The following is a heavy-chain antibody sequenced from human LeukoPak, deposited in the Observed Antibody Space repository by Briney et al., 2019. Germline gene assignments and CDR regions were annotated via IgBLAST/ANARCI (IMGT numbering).Heavy chain of an antibody. CDR3: ARGRDIVATTPPVFDY. CDR2: IYSGGST. J-gene: IGHJ4*02. CDR1: GFTVSSNY. V-gene: IGHV3-53*05. D-gene: IGHD5-12*01. Sequence: GGSLRLSCAVSGFTVSSNYMSWVRQAPGKGLEWVSVIYSGGSTNYADSVKGRFTISRDNSKNTLYLQMNSLRAEDTAVYYCARGRDIVATTPPVFDYWGQGTLVTVSS.